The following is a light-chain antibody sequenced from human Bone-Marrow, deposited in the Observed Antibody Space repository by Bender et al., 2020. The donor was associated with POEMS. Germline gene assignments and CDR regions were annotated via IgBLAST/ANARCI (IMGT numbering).Light chain of an antibody. J-gene: IGLJ3*02. V-gene: IGLV3-21*02. CDR2: DDS. CDR1: KIPSQS. CDR3: QVWDSTTDQV. Sequence: SDVLTQPPSVSVAPGQTARISCGEKKIPSQSVHWYQQKPGQAPVLVILDDSVRPSGIPERFSGSSSGNMATLTITGVEGGDEADYYCQVWDSTTDQVFGAGTKLTVL.